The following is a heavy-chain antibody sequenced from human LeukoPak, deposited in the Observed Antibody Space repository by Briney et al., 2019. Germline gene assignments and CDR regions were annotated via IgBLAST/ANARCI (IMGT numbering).Heavy chain of an antibody. J-gene: IGHJ4*02. CDR2: IRSDGYHT. D-gene: IGHD1-26*01. CDR1: GFVFDDYD. CDR3: AKPSGSGVDY. Sequence: SGGSLRLSCGASGFVFDDYDMHWVRRAPGKGLEWVAFIRSDGYHTYYTDSVKGRFIITRDNFKNTLYLQMNSLRPEDMAVYYCAKPSGSGVDYWGRGTRVTVSS. V-gene: IGHV3-30*02.